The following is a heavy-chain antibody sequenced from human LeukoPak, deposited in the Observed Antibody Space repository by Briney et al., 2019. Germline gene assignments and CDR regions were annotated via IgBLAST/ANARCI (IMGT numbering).Heavy chain of an antibody. Sequence: SETLSLTCTVSGDSISSQSWSWIRQPAGRGLEWIGRIYTSGSTNYNPSLKSRVTMSVDTSKNQFSLKLSSVTAADTAVYYCARTTNYNYHYYIDVWGKGTTVTVSS. J-gene: IGHJ6*03. CDR3: ARTTNYNYHYYIDV. CDR1: GDSISSQS. CDR2: IYTSGST. V-gene: IGHV4-4*07. D-gene: IGHD2-8*01.